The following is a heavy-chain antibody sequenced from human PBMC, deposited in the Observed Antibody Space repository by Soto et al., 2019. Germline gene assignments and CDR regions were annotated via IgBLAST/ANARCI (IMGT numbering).Heavy chain of an antibody. J-gene: IGHJ6*02. Sequence: SETLSLTCTVSGGSISSYYWSWIRQPAGKGLEWIGRIYTSGSTNYNPSLKSRVTMSVDTSKNQFSLKLSSVTAADTAVYYCVGYCSGGSCSRTYYYGMDVWGQGTTVTVSS. CDR2: IYTSGST. D-gene: IGHD2-15*01. CDR1: GGSISSYY. V-gene: IGHV4-4*07. CDR3: VGYCSGGSCSRTYYYGMDV.